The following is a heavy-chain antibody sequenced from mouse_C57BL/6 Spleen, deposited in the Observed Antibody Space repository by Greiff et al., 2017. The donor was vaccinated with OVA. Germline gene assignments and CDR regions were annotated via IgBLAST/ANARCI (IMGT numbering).Heavy chain of an antibody. CDR2: IDPSDSET. Sequence: QVQLQQPGAELVRPGSSVKLSCKASGYTFTSYWMHWVKQRPIQGLEWIGNIDPSDSETHSNQKFKDKATLTVDKSSSTAYMPLSSLTAEDSAVYYCANFDYWGQGTTLTVSS. CDR1: GYTFTSYW. CDR3: ANFDY. J-gene: IGHJ2*01. V-gene: IGHV1-52*01.